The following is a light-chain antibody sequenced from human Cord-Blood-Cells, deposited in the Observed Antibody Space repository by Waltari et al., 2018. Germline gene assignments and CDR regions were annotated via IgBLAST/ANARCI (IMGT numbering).Light chain of an antibody. Sequence: QSALTQPASVSGPPGQSITISCTGTSSAVGGSNHASVYQQHPGKAPKLMIYDVSNRPSGVSNRFSGSKSGNTASLTISGLQAEDEADYYCSSYTSSSTPWVFGGGTKLTVL. CDR1: SSAVGGSNH. CDR3: SSYTSSSTPWV. V-gene: IGLV2-14*03. CDR2: DVS. J-gene: IGLJ3*02.